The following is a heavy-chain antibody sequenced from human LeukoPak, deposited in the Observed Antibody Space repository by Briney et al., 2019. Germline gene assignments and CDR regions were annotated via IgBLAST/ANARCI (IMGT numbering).Heavy chain of an antibody. D-gene: IGHD3-22*01. V-gene: IGHV3-7*01. CDR1: EFTFSNYW. CDR2: IKQEGSET. CDR3: ARGGQYSGYYYFDY. J-gene: IGHJ4*02. Sequence: GGSLRLSCTASEFTFSNYWMGWVRQAPGKGLEWVANIKQEGSETYSVDSVKGRFTISRDNAKNSLYLQMNSLRAEDTALYYCARGGQYSGYYYFDYWGQGTLVTVSS.